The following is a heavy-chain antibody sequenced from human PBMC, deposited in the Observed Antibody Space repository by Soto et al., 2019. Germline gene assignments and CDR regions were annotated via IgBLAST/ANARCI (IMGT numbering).Heavy chain of an antibody. Sequence: PSETLSLTCTVSGGSISSSTYYWGWMRQPPGKGLEWIASFFIGGNTYYNPSLKSRVTISVDTSKNQFSLKLSSVTAADTAVYYCASTRTYYYDSSPEAFDIWGQGTMVTVSS. CDR1: GGSISSSTYY. J-gene: IGHJ3*02. CDR3: ASTRTYYYDSSPEAFDI. D-gene: IGHD3-22*01. V-gene: IGHV4-39*01. CDR2: FFIGGNT.